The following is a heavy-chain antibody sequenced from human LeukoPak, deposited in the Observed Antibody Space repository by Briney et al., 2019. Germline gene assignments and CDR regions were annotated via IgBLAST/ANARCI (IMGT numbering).Heavy chain of an antibody. V-gene: IGHV3-7*01. CDR2: IKQDGSEK. J-gene: IGHJ4*02. CDR3: ARDDYGGTRY. CDR1: GSTFTNYW. D-gene: IGHD4/OR15-4a*01. Sequence: PGGSLRLSCAASGSTFTNYWMSWVRQAPGKGLEWVANIKQDGSEKYYVDSVKGRFSISRDNAKNSLYLQMNSLRAEDTAVYYCARDDYGGTRYWGQGTLVTVSS.